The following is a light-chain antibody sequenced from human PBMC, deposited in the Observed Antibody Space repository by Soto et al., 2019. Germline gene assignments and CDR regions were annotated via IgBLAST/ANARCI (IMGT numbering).Light chain of an antibody. Sequence: DIQMTQSPSSLSASVGDRITITCQASQDIDNYLNWYQQRPGQAPKLLIYDASYLETGVPSRLSGRGSGTDCSFTISSLQPEDIATYDCKHYDRVPPYTFGQGTRLDLK. CDR1: QDIDNY. V-gene: IGKV1-33*01. CDR2: DAS. J-gene: IGKJ2*01. CDR3: KHYDRVPPYT.